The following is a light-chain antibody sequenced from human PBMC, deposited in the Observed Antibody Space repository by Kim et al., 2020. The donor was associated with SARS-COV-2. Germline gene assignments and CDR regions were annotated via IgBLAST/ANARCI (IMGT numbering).Light chain of an antibody. J-gene: IGKJ4*01. CDR1: QSVSNL. CDR2: AAS. V-gene: IGKV3-15*01. CDR3: QQYKSRPLT. Sequence: EIVMTQSPATLSVSPGERVTLSCRASQSVSNLLAWYQHKPGQAPRLLIDAASTRATGVPARFSGSGTGTEFTLTISSLQSEDFGIYYCQQYKSRPLTFGGGTKVDIK.